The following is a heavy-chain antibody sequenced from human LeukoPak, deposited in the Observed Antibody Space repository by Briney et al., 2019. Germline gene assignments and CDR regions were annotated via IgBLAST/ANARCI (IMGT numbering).Heavy chain of an antibody. CDR3: AKCGPKDYDFWSGYWPYHYYYGMDV. CDR1: GFTLSSYG. D-gene: IGHD3-3*01. J-gene: IGHJ6*02. V-gene: IGHV3-30*18. CDR2: ISYDGSNK. Sequence: GGSLRLSCAASGFTLSSYGMHWVRQAPGKGLEWVAVISYDGSNKYYADSVKGRFTISRDNSKNTLYLQMNSLRAEDTAVYYCAKCGPKDYDFWSGYWPYHYYYGMDVWGQGTTVTVSS.